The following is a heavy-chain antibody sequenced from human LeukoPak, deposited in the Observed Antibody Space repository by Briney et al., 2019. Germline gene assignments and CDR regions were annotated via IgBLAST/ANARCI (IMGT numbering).Heavy chain of an antibody. CDR2: ISAYNGNT. Sequence: GASVKVSCKASGYTFTSYGITWVRQAPGQGLEWMGWISAYNGNTNYAQKLQGRVTMTTDTSTSTAYMELRSLRSDDTAVYYCAGTRRYCSNGICLDGAWFDPWGQGTLVTVSS. V-gene: IGHV1-18*01. CDR3: AGTRRYCSNGICLDGAWFDP. D-gene: IGHD2-8*01. J-gene: IGHJ5*02. CDR1: GYTFTSYG.